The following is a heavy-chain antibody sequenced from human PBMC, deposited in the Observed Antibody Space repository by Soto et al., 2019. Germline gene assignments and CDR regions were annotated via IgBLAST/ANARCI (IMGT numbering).Heavy chain of an antibody. CDR3: AKLFWGIYAPLPNYLDY. Sequence: GSLRLSCAASGFTFSSYAMSWVRQAPGKGLEWVSAISGSGGSTYYADSVKGRFTISRDNSKNTLYLQMNSLRAEDTAVYYCAKLFWGIYAPLPNYLDYWGQGTLVTVSS. CDR2: ISGSGGST. CDR1: GFTFSSYA. J-gene: IGHJ4*02. V-gene: IGHV3-23*01. D-gene: IGHD2-2*01.